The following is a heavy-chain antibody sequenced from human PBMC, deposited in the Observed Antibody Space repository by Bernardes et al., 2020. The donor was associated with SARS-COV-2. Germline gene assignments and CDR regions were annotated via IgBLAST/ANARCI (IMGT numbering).Heavy chain of an antibody. CDR3: AKAIAGLDMAHGH. D-gene: IGHD1-26*01. Sequence: GGSLRLSCATSGFTFNSYAMTWVRQAPGKGLEWVSSISGSGDVTPYANSGRGRFTISRENSKNTLYLQINSLRAEDTAMYHCAKAIAGLDMAHGHWGQGTLVTVSS. CDR1: GFTFNSYA. CDR2: ISGSGDVT. J-gene: IGHJ4*02. V-gene: IGHV3-23*01.